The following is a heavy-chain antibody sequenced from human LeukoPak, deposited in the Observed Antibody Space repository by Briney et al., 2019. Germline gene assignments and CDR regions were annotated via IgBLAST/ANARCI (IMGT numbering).Heavy chain of an antibody. D-gene: IGHD2-2*01. CDR3: ASTATCSF. V-gene: IGHV3-7*01. J-gene: IGHJ3*01. CDR1: GFTFSNYW. Sequence: PGGSLRLSCAASGFTFSNYWMTWVRQAPGKGLQWEANIKQDGSEKYYVDSVKGRFTISRDNAKNSLYLQMNSLRAEDTAVYYCASTATCSFWGQGTMVTVSS. CDR2: IKQDGSEK.